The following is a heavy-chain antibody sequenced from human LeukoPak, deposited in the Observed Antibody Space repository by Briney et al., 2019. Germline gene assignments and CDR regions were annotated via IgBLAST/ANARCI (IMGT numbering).Heavy chain of an antibody. CDR3: ARVLPRYFTFGGFDY. D-gene: IGHD3-16*01. Sequence: GGSLRLPCAASGFTFSDYFMSWIRQAPGKGLEWVSYISSSGSTIYYADSVKGRFTISRDNAKNSLYLQMNSLRAEDTAVYYCARVLPRYFTFGGFDYWGQGTLVTVSS. CDR1: GFTFSDYF. J-gene: IGHJ4*02. V-gene: IGHV3-11*01. CDR2: ISSSGSTI.